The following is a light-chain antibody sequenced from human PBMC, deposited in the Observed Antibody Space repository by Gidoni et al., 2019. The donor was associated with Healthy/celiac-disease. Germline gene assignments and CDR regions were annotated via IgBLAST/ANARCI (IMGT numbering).Light chain of an antibody. J-gene: IGKJ1*01. Sequence: IHLPPSPSSLSASVGDRVTITCRASQSISSYLNWYQQKPGKAPKLLIYAASSLQSGVPSRFSGSGCGTDLTITISSLKPEDFATYYCQQSYSTPRTFGQGTKVEIK. CDR2: AAS. CDR1: QSISSY. CDR3: QQSYSTPRT. V-gene: IGKV1-39*01.